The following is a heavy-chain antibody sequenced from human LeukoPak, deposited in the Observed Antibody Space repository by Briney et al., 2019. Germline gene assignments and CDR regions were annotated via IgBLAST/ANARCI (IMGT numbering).Heavy chain of an antibody. CDR2: IYPGDSDT. V-gene: IGHV5-51*03. CDR1: GYSFTSYW. D-gene: IGHD1-26*01. Sequence: GESLKISCKGSGYSFTSYWICWVRQMPGKGLEWMGIIYPGDSDTRYSPSFQGQHTISADKSISTAYLQWRSLKASDTAKYSCARPIDPGAIDSWGQGTPVTVSS. CDR3: ARPIDPGAIDS. J-gene: IGHJ4*02.